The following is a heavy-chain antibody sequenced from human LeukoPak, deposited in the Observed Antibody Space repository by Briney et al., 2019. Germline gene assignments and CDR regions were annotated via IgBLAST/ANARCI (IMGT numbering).Heavy chain of an antibody. CDR2: INHSGST. D-gene: IGHD6-19*01. Sequence: PSETLSLTCAVYGGSFSGYYWSWLRQPPGKGLEWIGEINHSGSTNYNPSLKSRVTISVDTSKNQFSLKLSSVTAADTAVYYCARDLGSGWFRRGIDYWGQGTLVTVSS. J-gene: IGHJ4*02. V-gene: IGHV4-34*01. CDR3: ARDLGSGWFRRGIDY. CDR1: GGSFSGYY.